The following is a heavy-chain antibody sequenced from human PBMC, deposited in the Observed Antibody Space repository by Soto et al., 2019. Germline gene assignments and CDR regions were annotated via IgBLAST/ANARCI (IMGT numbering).Heavy chain of an antibody. D-gene: IGHD3-3*01. Sequence: SVKVSCKASGGTFSSYAISWVRQAPGQGLEWMGGIIPIFGTANYAQRFQGRVTITADESTSTAYMELSSLRSEDTAVYYCARAYDFWSDLDYYYGMDVWGQGTTVTVSS. CDR1: GGTFSSYA. CDR3: ARAYDFWSDLDYYYGMDV. J-gene: IGHJ6*02. CDR2: IIPIFGTA. V-gene: IGHV1-69*13.